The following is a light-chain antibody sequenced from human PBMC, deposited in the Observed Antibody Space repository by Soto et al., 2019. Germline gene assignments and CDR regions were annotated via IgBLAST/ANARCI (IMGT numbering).Light chain of an antibody. J-gene: IGKJ2*01. CDR1: QSVGSD. Sequence: EIVMTQSPATLSVSPGERATLSCRASQSVGSDLAWYQQKPGQAPRLVIYGASTRAAGIPDRFSGSGSGTDFTLTISRLEPEDFAVYYCQQYGTSSFTFGQGTKLEIK. CDR3: QQYGTSSFT. V-gene: IGKV3-20*01. CDR2: GAS.